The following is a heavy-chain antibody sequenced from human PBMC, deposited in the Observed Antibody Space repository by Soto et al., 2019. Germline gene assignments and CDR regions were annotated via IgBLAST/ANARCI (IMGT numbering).Heavy chain of an antibody. D-gene: IGHD3-9*01. J-gene: IGHJ6*02. CDR1: GFTFGDYA. CDR3: TRSGWLRYFDWLLYKPHDYYYYGMDV. CDR2: IRSKAYGGTT. Sequence: PGGSLRLSCTASGFTFGDYAMSWVRQAPGKGLEWVGFIRSKAYGGTTEYAASVKGRFTISRDDSKSIAYLQMNSLKTEDTAVYYCTRSGWLRYFDWLLYKPHDYYYYGMDVWGQGTTVTVSS. V-gene: IGHV3-49*04.